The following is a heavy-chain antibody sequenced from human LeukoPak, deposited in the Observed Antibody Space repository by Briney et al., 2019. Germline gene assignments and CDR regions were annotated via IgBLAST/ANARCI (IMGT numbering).Heavy chain of an antibody. Sequence: PSETLSLTCAVSGYSLSSGYYWGWIRPPPGKGLEWIGSIYHSGSTYYNPSLKSRVTISVDTSKNQFSLKLSSVTAADTAVYYCARDRGELWFGELPTGWFDPWGQGTLVTVSS. CDR1: GYSLSSGYY. J-gene: IGHJ5*02. V-gene: IGHV4-38-2*02. CDR2: IYHSGST. D-gene: IGHD3-10*01. CDR3: ARDRGELWFGELPTGWFDP.